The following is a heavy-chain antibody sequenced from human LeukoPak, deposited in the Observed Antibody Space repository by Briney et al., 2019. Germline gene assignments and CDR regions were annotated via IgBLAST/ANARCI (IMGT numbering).Heavy chain of an antibody. V-gene: IGHV3-30-3*01. CDR1: GFTFSSYA. D-gene: IGHD2-2*01. J-gene: IGHJ4*02. CDR3: ARGIVVVPAVQGY. CDR2: ISYDGSNK. Sequence: GGSLRLSCAASGFTFSSYAVHWVRQAPGKGLEWVAVISYDGSNKYYADSVKGRFTISRDNSKNTLYLQMNSLRAEDTAVYYCARGIVVVPAVQGYWGQGTLVTVSS.